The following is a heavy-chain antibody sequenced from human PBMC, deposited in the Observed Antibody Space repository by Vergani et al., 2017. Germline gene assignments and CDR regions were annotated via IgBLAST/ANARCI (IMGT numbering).Heavy chain of an antibody. V-gene: IGHV4-59*01. D-gene: IGHD3-22*01. Sequence: QVQLQESGPGLVKPSETLSLTCTVSGGSISSYYWSWIRQPPGKGLEWIGYIYYSGSTNYNPLLKSRVTISVDTSKNQFSLKLSSVTAADTAVYYCARAVVVTDDAFDIWGQGTMVTVSS. CDR1: GGSISSYY. J-gene: IGHJ3*02. CDR2: IYYSGST. CDR3: ARAVVVTDDAFDI.